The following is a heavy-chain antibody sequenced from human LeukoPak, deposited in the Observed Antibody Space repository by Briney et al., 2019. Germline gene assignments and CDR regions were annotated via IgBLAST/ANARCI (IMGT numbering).Heavy chain of an antibody. CDR1: GYSFTSYW. J-gene: IGHJ6*02. D-gene: IGHD6-19*01. CDR2: IYPGDSDT. V-gene: IGHV5-51*01. CDR3: ARTSAGTETGYYYYGMDV. Sequence: GASLKISCKGSGYSFTSYWIGWVRQLPGKGLEWMGIIYPGDSDTRYSPSFQGQVTISADKSISTAYLQWSSLKASDTAMYYCARTSAGTETGYYYYGMDVWGQGTTVTVSS.